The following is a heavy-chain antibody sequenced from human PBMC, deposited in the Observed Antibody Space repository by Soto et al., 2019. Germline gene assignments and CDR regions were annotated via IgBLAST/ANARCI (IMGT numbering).Heavy chain of an antibody. Sequence: QVQLQESGPGLVKPSETLSLTCAVSGDSISSSTYYWGWIRQPPGKGLEWIGSIYHRGSTFYNPSIKSRINKSVDTAKTQFDLKVSSVTAADTAVDYCTRCQLPELWGQGTLVNVSP. D-gene: IGHD2-2*01. CDR2: IYHRGST. J-gene: IGHJ4*02. CDR1: GDSISSSTYY. V-gene: IGHV4-39*01. CDR3: TRCQLPEL.